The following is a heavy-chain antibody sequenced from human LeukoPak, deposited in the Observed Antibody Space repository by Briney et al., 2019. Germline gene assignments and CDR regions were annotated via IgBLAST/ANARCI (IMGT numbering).Heavy chain of an antibody. CDR2: IDPSDSYT. CDR3: ARHGGYCSGGSCYPDYYYGMDV. CDR1: GYSFTSYW. Sequence: GESLKISCKGSGYSFTSYWISWVRQMPGKGLEWMGRIDPSDSYTNYSPSFQGHVTISADKSISTACLQWSSLKASDTAMYYCARHGGYCSGGSCYPDYYYGMDVWGKGTTVTVSS. V-gene: IGHV5-10-1*01. D-gene: IGHD2-15*01. J-gene: IGHJ6*04.